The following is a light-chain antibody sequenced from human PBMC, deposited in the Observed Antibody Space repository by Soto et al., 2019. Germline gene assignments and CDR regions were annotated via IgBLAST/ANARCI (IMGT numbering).Light chain of an antibody. V-gene: IGLV2-14*03. CDR2: DVT. CDR1: SSDVGGYNY. CDR3: SSYTTSNTRQIV. J-gene: IGLJ1*01. Sequence: QSALTQPASVSGSPGQSINISCTGTSSDVGGYNYVSWYQHHPGKAPKFIIYDVTNRPSGFSNPFFGSKSGNTASLTISGLQPEDEADYYCSSYTTSNTRQIVFGTGTQLTVL.